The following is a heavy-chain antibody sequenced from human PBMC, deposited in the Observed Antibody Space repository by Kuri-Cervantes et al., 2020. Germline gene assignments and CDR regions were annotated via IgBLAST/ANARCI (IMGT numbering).Heavy chain of an antibody. CDR1: GFTFSSYG. Sequence: GESLKISCAASGFTFSSYGMHWVRQAPGKGLEWVAVIWYDGSNKYYADSVKGRFTISRDNAKNSLYLQMNSLRAGDTAVYYCARASADGGYDYWGQGTLVTVSS. CDR2: IWYDGSNK. J-gene: IGHJ4*02. V-gene: IGHV3-33*01. CDR3: ARASADGGYDY. D-gene: IGHD5-12*01.